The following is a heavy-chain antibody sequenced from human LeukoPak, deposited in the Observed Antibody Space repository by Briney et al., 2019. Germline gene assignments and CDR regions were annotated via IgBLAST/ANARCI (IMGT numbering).Heavy chain of an antibody. D-gene: IGHD4-17*01. V-gene: IGHV3-53*01. Sequence: GGSLRLSCAASGFTFSNAWMSWVRQAPGKGLEWVSVIYSGGSTYYADSVKGRFTISRDNSKNTLYLQMNSLRAEDTAVYYCASHDYGDYSSYWGQGTLVTVSS. J-gene: IGHJ4*02. CDR2: IYSGGST. CDR1: GFTFSNAW. CDR3: ASHDYGDYSSY.